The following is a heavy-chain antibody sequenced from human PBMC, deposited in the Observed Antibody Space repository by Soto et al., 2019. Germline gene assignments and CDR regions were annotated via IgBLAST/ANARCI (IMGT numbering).Heavy chain of an antibody. Sequence: QVQLVQSGAEVKKPGSSVKVSCKASGGTFSSYAISWVRQAPGQGLEWMGGIIPIFGTANYAQKFQGRVTITADESTSTAYMELSSLRSEDTAVYSCARATYYDFWSGSGWFDPWGQGTLVTVSS. CDR3: ARATYYDFWSGSGWFDP. CDR1: GGTFSSYA. D-gene: IGHD3-3*01. V-gene: IGHV1-69*01. J-gene: IGHJ5*02. CDR2: IIPIFGTA.